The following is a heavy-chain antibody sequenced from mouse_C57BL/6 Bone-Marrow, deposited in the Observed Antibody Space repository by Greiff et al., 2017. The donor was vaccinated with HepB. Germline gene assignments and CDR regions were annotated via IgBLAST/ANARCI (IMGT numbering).Heavy chain of an antibody. CDR3: ARRGISYHY. Sequence: EVKLQESGPGLVKPSQSLSLTCSVTGYSITSGYYWNWIRQFPGNNLEWMGYISYDGSTNYNPSLKNRSPITRDTSKNQFFLKLNSVTTEDTATYDCARRGISYHYWGQGTTLTVSS. CDR2: ISYDGST. J-gene: IGHJ2*01. D-gene: IGHD2-10*01. CDR1: GYSITSGYY. V-gene: IGHV3-6*01.